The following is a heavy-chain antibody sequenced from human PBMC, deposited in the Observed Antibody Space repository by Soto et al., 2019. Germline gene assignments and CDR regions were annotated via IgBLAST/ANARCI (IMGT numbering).Heavy chain of an antibody. CDR1: GASIKSTDYY. CDR3: VRTAREGAVAPHWFDR. J-gene: IGHJ5*02. V-gene: IGHV4-30-4*01. Sequence: SETLSLTCTVSGASIKSTDYYWSWIRQATGKGLEWIGYVYYTGSTYYNPSLMSRLTISVDTSKNQFSLKLTSVTAAETAVYYCVRTAREGAVAPHWFDRWGQGTQVTVSS. D-gene: IGHD2-21*02. CDR2: VYYTGST.